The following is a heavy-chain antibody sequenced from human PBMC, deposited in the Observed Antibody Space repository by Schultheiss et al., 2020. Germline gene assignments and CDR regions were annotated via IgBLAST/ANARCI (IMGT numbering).Heavy chain of an antibody. J-gene: IGHJ5*02. CDR2: IKSKTDGGTT. V-gene: IGHV3-15*01. Sequence: GGSLRLSCAASGFTFSSYWMSWVRQAPGKGLEWVGRIKSKTDGGTTDYAAPVKGRFTISRDDSKNTLYLQMNSLKTEDTAVYYCTTPTYYYDSSGFDPWGQGTLVTVSS. D-gene: IGHD3-22*01. CDR3: TTPTYYYDSSGFDP. CDR1: GFTFSSYW.